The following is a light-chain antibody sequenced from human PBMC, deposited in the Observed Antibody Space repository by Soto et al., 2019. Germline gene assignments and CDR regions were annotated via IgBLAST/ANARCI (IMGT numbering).Light chain of an antibody. CDR2: EVS. CDR1: SGDVGNYDL. CDR3: CSYAGNGAWV. J-gene: IGLJ3*02. V-gene: IGLV2-23*02. Sequence: QSALTQPASVSGSPGQSITISCSGSSGDVGNYDLVSWYQQIPGKAPQLMIFEVSRRPSRVSDRFSGSKSGNTASLTISGLQAEDEGDFYCCSYAGNGAWVFGGGPKVTVL.